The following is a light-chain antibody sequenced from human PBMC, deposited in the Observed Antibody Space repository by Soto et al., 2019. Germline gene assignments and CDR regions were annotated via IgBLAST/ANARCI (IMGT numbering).Light chain of an antibody. V-gene: IGLV2-14*03. CDR3: SSFMTSSNLDVV. Sequence: QSALTQPASVSGSPGQSITISCTGTSSDIGAYNYVSWYQHHPGKAPKLLIYGVTNRPSGVSNRFSGSKSGNTASLTISGLQSEDEADYYCSSFMTSSNLDVVFGGGTKLTVL. CDR2: GVT. J-gene: IGLJ2*01. CDR1: SSDIGAYNY.